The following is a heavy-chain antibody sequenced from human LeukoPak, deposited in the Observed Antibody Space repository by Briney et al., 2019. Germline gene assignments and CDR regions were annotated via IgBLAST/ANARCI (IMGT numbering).Heavy chain of an antibody. Sequence: GGSLRLSCAASGFIFSSYVMSWVRKAPGKGLEWVSAISGSGGSTYYADSVKGRFTISRDNSKNALYLQMNSLRAEDTAVYYCAKGTYDSSGYYFVPFDSWGQGTLVTVSS. J-gene: IGHJ4*02. CDR2: ISGSGGST. CDR3: AKGTYDSSGYYFVPFDS. V-gene: IGHV3-23*01. D-gene: IGHD3-22*01. CDR1: GFIFSSYV.